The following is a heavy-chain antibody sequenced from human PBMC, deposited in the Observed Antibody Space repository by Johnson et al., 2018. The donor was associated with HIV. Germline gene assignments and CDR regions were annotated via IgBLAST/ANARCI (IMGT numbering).Heavy chain of an antibody. D-gene: IGHD4-17*01. V-gene: IGHV3-66*03. J-gene: IGHJ3*01. Sequence: VQLVESGGGLIQPGGSLRLSCAASGFTVSSNYMSWVRQAPGKGLEWVSVIYSGGSTYYADSVKGRFIISRDNSKNTLFLQMNSLRTEDTAMYYCAKDHDYGDTFDLWGQGTMVTVSS. CDR1: GFTVSSNY. CDR3: AKDHDYGDTFDL. CDR2: IYSGGST.